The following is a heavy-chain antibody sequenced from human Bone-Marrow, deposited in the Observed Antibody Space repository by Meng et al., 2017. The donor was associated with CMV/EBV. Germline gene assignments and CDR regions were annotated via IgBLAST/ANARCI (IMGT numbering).Heavy chain of an antibody. CDR1: GFTFSNAW. CDR2: IRSKTNGGTT. CDR3: RTVSPRD. Sequence: GGSLRLSCAASGFTFSNAWMTWVRQAPGKGLEWVGRIRSKTNGGTTDYSALVQGRFTISRDDSKNTLYLQMNSLKTEDTAVYYCRTVSPRDWGQGTLVTVSS. D-gene: IGHD2/OR15-2a*01. V-gene: IGHV3-15*01. J-gene: IGHJ4*02.